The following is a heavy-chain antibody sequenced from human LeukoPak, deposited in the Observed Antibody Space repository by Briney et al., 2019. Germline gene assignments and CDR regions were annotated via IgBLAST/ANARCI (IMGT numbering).Heavy chain of an antibody. CDR2: ISSNGGST. CDR3: AKLVNSGSYRTVDY. CDR1: GFMFSSYA. V-gene: IGHV3-64*01. Sequence: GGSLRLSCAASGFMFSSYAMHWVRQAPGKGLEYVSTISSNGGSTFYANSVKGRFTISRDNSKNTLYLQMNSLRAEDTAVYYCAKLVNSGSYRTVDYWGQGTLVTVSS. D-gene: IGHD1-26*01. J-gene: IGHJ4*02.